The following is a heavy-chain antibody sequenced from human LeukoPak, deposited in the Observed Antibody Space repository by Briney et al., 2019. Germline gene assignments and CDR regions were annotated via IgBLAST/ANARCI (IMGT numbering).Heavy chain of an antibody. D-gene: IGHD6-13*01. CDR2: INHSGST. Sequence: PSETLSLTCAVSGYSISSGYYWSWIRQPPGKGLEWIGEINHSGSTNYNPSLKSRVTISVDTSKNQFSLKLSSVTAADTAVYYCARENLIAAAPAEKPYFDYWGQGTLVTVSS. CDR1: GYSISSGYY. J-gene: IGHJ4*02. V-gene: IGHV4-34*01. CDR3: ARENLIAAAPAEKPYFDY.